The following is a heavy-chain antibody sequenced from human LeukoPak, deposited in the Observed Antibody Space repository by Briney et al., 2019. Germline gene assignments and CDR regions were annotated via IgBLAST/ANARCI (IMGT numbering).Heavy chain of an antibody. J-gene: IGHJ6*03. CDR1: GFDFSTYA. CDR3: ARDRKYAVTIYQYIDV. D-gene: IGHD4-17*01. V-gene: IGHV3-30*04. CDR2: ISYDGSKT. Sequence: GGPLRLSCAASGFDFSTYAMHWVRQAPGKGLEWVAVISYDGSKTYYADSVKGRFTISRDNSKNTLFLQMNSLRPEDTAVNYCARDRKYAVTIYQYIDVWGKGTTVTVSS.